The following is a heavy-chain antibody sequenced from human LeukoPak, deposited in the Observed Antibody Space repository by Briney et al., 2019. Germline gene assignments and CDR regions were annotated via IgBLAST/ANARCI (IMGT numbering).Heavy chain of an antibody. V-gene: IGHV3-9*01. J-gene: IGHJ4*02. D-gene: IGHD2-21*02. Sequence: GGSLRLSCAASGFTFDDYAMHWVRQAPGKGLEWVSGISWNSGSIGYADSVKGRFTISRDNAKNSLYLQMNSLRAGDTALYYCAKDINVVVTAIDYWGQGTLVTVSS. CDR3: AKDINVVVTAIDY. CDR1: GFTFDDYA. CDR2: ISWNSGSI.